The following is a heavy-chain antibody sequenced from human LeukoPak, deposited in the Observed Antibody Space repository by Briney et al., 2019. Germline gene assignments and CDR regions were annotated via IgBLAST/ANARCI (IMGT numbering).Heavy chain of an antibody. J-gene: IGHJ4*02. CDR1: GGSISSSSYY. CDR3: ASLPPAQTEDLNLDY. Sequence: SETLSLTCTVSGGSISSSSYYWGWIRQPPGKGLEWIGSIYYSGSTYYNPSLKSRVTISVDTSKNQFSLKLSSVTAADTAVYYCASLPPAQTEDLNLDYWGQGTLVTVSS. V-gene: IGHV4-39*01. CDR2: IYYSGST. D-gene: IGHD7-27*01.